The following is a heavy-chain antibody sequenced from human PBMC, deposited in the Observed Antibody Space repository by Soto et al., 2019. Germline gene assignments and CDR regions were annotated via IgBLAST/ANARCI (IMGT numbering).Heavy chain of an antibody. CDR1: GGTFSSYA. J-gene: IGHJ6*02. Sequence: SVKASCKASGGTFSSYAISWVRQAPGQGLEWMGGIIPISGTANYAQKFQGRVTITADESTSTAYMEVSSLRSEDTAVYYCGLPVQSSSSSVYYYGMDVWGQGTTVTVFS. V-gene: IGHV1-69*13. CDR2: IIPISGTA. CDR3: GLPVQSSSSSVYYYGMDV. D-gene: IGHD6-6*01.